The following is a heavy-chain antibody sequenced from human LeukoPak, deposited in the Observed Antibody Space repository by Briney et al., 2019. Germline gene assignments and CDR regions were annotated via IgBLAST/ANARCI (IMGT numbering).Heavy chain of an antibody. Sequence: GESLKISCKGSGYPFTNYWIGWVRQMPGKGLGWMGIIYPGDSDATYSPSFQGQVTISADKSISTAYLQWSSLKASDTAMYYCARRRYTYDPDDYWGQGTLVTVSS. CDR2: IYPGDSDA. V-gene: IGHV5-51*01. D-gene: IGHD5-18*01. CDR3: ARRRYTYDPDDY. J-gene: IGHJ4*02. CDR1: GYPFTNYW.